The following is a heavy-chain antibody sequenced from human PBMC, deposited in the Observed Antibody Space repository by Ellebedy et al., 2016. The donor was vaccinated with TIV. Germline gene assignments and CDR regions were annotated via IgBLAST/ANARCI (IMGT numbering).Heavy chain of an antibody. J-gene: IGHJ5*02. CDR3: AKMGSYHYASWFDT. CDR1: GVTVTNYA. D-gene: IGHD3-16*02. CDR2: IMAMFGTA. V-gene: IGHV1-69*13. Sequence: ASVKVSCKASGVTVTNYAISWVRQAPGQGLEWMGGIMAMFGTAHYAQKFQGRVTITADELATTAYMELKSLRSDDTAVYYCAKMGSYHYASWFDTWGQGTLVTVSS.